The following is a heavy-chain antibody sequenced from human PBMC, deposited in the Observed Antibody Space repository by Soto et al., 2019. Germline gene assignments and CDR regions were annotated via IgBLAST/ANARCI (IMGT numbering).Heavy chain of an antibody. J-gene: IGHJ4*02. D-gene: IGHD2-8*02. CDR1: GGTFSGYY. V-gene: IGHV4-34*01. CDR2: INHSGST. Sequence: SEALSLTGEGYGGTFSGYYWTWNRQPPGTGLEWIGEINHSGSTNYNPSLKSRVTISVDTSKNQFSLKLTSVTAADTAVYYCARDKITGLFDYWGQGTLVTVSS. CDR3: ARDKITGLFDY.